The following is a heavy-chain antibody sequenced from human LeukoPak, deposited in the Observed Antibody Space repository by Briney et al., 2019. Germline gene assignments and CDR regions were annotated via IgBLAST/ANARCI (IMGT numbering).Heavy chain of an antibody. CDR1: GFTFSSND. J-gene: IGHJ6*03. D-gene: IGHD1-14*01. CDR3: SRGDRNSYYYMDV. CDR2: IYSGGST. Sequence: GGSLRLSCAASGFTFSSNDMSWVRQAPGKGLEWVSFIYSGGSTYYADSFKGRRTISRDKSKKTLSLQMNNLITSDTTVYYCSRGDRNSYYYMDVWGKGTTVSVCS. V-gene: IGHV3-53*01.